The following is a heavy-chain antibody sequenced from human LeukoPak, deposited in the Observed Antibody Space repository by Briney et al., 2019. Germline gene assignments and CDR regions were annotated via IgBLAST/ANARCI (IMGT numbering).Heavy chain of an antibody. CDR1: GGSMSSYY. CDR2: IYYSGST. J-gene: IGHJ3*02. CDR3: ARLITSPGAFDI. Sequence: PSDTLSLTCTVSGGSMSSYYWSWIRQPPGKGLEWIGYIYYSGSTNYNPSLKSRVTISVDTSKNQFSLKLSSVTAADTAVYYCARLITSPGAFDIWGQGTMVTVSS. D-gene: IGHD3-16*01. V-gene: IGHV4-59*08.